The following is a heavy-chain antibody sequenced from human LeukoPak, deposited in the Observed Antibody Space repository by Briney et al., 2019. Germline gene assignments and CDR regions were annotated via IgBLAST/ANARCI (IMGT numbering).Heavy chain of an antibody. CDR2: TSAYNGNT. CDR3: AREDAPLNYYYYGMDV. Sequence: ASVKVSCKASGYTFTSYGISWVRQAPGQGLEWMGWTSAYNGNTNYAQKLQGRVTMTTDTSTSTAYMELRSLRSDDAAVYYCAREDAPLNYYYYGMDVWGQGTTVTVSS. V-gene: IGHV1-18*01. J-gene: IGHJ6*02. CDR1: GYTFTSYG.